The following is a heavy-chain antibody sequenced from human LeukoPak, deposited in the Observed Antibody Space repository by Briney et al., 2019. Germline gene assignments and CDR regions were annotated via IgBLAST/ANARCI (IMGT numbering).Heavy chain of an antibody. CDR1: GFIFTHYG. J-gene: IGHJ1*01. CDR3: AKGAQRGFEDSNSLQN. CDR2: IWSDGSDK. Sequence: PGGSLRLSCAACGFIFTHYGMDCVRQTPGAGLEWVAVIWSDGSDKYYAKSVKGRFTISRDNSKNSLFLQTNSLRAQYTAVQYRAKGAQRGFEDSNSLQNWGQGILVTVSS. V-gene: IGHV3-33*06. D-gene: IGHD3-9*01.